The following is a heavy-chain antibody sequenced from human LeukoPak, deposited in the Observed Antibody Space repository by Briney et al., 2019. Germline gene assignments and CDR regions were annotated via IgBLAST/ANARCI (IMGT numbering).Heavy chain of an antibody. CDR1: GGSISSSSYY. Sequence: SETLSLTCTVSGGSISSSSYYRGWIRQPPGKGLEWIGSLYYSGSTYYNPSLKSRVTISVDTSKNQFSLNLNSVTAADTAVYYCARLYCRGGSCYSGTGCFDYWGQGTLVTVSS. CDR3: ARLYCRGGSCYSGTGCFDY. J-gene: IGHJ4*02. CDR2: LYYSGST. V-gene: IGHV4-39*01. D-gene: IGHD2-15*01.